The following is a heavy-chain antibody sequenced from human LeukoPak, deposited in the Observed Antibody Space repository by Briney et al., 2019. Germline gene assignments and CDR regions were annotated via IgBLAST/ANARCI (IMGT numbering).Heavy chain of an antibody. V-gene: IGHV4-39*07. CDR1: GGSISSSSYY. D-gene: IGHD3-10*01. CDR3: ARALLWFGGLREHAFDI. CDR2: IYYSGST. Sequence: SETLSLTCTVSGGSISSSSYYWGWIRQPPGKGLEWIGSIYYSGSTYYNPSLKSRVTISVDTSKNQFSLKLSSVTAADTAVYYCARALLWFGGLREHAFDIWGQGTMVTVSS. J-gene: IGHJ3*02.